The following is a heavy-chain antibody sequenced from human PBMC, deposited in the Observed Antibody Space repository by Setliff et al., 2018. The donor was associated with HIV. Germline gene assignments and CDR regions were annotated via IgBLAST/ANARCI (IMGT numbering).Heavy chain of an antibody. CDR1: GGSIRSGSYY. D-gene: IGHD3-22*01. CDR2: IYTNGYT. V-gene: IGHV4-61*09. Sequence: SETLSLTCTVSGGSIRSGSYYWTWIRQPAGKGPEWIGHIYTNGYTNYNPSLKSRVTISVDTSRDQFSLQLTSVTAADAAVYYCASRVYYYDSSGYLREEGFDPWGQGTLVTVSS. J-gene: IGHJ5*02. CDR3: ASRVYYYDSSGYLREEGFDP.